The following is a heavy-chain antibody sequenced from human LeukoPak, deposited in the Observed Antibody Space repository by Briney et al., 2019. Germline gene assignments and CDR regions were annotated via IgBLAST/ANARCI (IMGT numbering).Heavy chain of an antibody. J-gene: IGHJ4*02. V-gene: IGHV3-48*04. Sequence: QPGGSLRLSCAASGFTFSSYSMNWVRQAPGKGLEWVSYISSSSSTIYYADSVKGRFTISRDNAKNSLYLQMNSLRAEDTAVYYCARDHGIAEFYFDYWGQGTLVTVSS. CDR2: ISSSSSTI. D-gene: IGHD6-13*01. CDR3: ARDHGIAEFYFDY. CDR1: GFTFSSYS.